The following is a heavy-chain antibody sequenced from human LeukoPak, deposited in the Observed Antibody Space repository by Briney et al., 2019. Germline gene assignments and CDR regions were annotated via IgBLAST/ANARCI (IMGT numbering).Heavy chain of an antibody. V-gene: IGHV3-33*01. CDR2: IWYDGSNT. CDR3: ARGHHYDSSGYPEYFQH. J-gene: IGHJ1*01. Sequence: PGGSLRLSCAASGFTFSSYGMHWVRQAPGKGLEWVAVIWYDGSNTYYADSVKGRFTISRDNSQNTLYLQMNSLRAEDTAVYYCARGHHYDSSGYPEYFQHWGQGTLVTVSS. D-gene: IGHD3-22*01. CDR1: GFTFSSYG.